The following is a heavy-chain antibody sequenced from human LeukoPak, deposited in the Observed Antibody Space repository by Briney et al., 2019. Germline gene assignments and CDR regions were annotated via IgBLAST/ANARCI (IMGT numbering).Heavy chain of an antibody. D-gene: IGHD3-9*01. CDR3: AAQDNFDWLHRSFDY. CDR1: GFTVSSNY. CDR2: IYSGGST. V-gene: IGHV3-53*01. Sequence: GGSLRLSCAASGFTVSSNYMSWVRQAPGKGLEWVSVIYSGGSTYYADSVKGRFTISRDNSKNTLYLQMNSLRAEDTAVYYCAAQDNFDWLHRSFDYWGQGTLVTVSS. J-gene: IGHJ4*02.